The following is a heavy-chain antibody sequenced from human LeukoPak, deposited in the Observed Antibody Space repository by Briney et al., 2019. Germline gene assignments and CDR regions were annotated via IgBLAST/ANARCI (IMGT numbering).Heavy chain of an antibody. V-gene: IGHV3-23*01. CDR3: ARDQAFDWFYYYYGMDV. CDR1: GITLSNYG. J-gene: IGHJ6*02. Sequence: GGSLRLSCAVSGITLSNYGMSWVRQAPGKGREWVSSIGSSVNTTHYADSVKGRFTISRDNSKNTLYLQMNSLSAEDTAIYYCARDQAFDWFYYYYGMDVWGLGTTVIVSS. D-gene: IGHD3-9*01. CDR2: IGSSVNTT.